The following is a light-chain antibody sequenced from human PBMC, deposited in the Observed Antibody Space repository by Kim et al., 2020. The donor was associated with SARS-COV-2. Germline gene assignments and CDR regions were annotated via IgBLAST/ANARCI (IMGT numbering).Light chain of an antibody. CDR3: QQYGSSPPHT. J-gene: IGKJ2*01. CDR1: QYVTSSY. V-gene: IGKV3-20*01. Sequence: EMVLTQSPGTLSLSLGEEATLSCRASQYVTSSYLAWYQQKPGQAPRLLIYEASRRATGIPDRFSGSGSGTDFTLTISRLEPEDFAVYYCQQYGSSPPHTFGQGTKLEI. CDR2: EAS.